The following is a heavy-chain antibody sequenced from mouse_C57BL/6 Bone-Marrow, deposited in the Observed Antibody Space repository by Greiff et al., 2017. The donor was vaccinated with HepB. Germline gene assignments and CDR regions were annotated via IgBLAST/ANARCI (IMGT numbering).Heavy chain of an antibody. J-gene: IGHJ4*01. CDR1: GYTFTSYW. Sequence: QVQLQQPGAELVRPGSSVKLSCKASGYTFTSYWMHWVKQRPIQGLEWIGNIDPSDSETHYNQKFKDKATLTVDKSSSTAYMQLSSLTSEDSAVYYCAREDSYAMDYWGQGTSGTVSA. V-gene: IGHV1-52*01. CDR3: AREDSYAMDY. CDR2: IDPSDSET.